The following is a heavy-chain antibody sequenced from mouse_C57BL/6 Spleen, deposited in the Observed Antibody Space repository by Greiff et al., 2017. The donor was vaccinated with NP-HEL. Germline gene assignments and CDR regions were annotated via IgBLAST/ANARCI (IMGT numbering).Heavy chain of an antibody. CDR1: GYTFTSYW. D-gene: IGHD1-1*01. CDR2: IHPNSGST. Sequence: QVQLQQPGAELVKPGASVKLSCKASGYTFTSYWMHWVKQRPGQGLEWIGMIHPNSGSTNYNEKFKSKATLTVDKSSSTAYMQLSSLTSEDSAVYYCATPITTVVADWYFGVWGTGTTVTVSS. V-gene: IGHV1-64*01. J-gene: IGHJ1*03. CDR3: ATPITTVVADWYFGV.